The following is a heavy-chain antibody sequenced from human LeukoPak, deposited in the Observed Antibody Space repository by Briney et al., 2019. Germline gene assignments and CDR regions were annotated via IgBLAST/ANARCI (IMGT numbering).Heavy chain of an antibody. V-gene: IGHV3-49*03. J-gene: IGHJ4*02. CDR1: GFTFGDYA. CDR2: IRSKAYGGTT. CDR3: TRYNVATIYDY. D-gene: IGHD5-12*01. Sequence: PGGSLRLSCTASGFTFGDYAMSWFRQAPGKGLEWVGFIRSKAYGGTTEYAASVKGRFTISRDDSKSIAYLQMNSLKTEDTAVYYCTRYNVATIYDYWGQGTLVTVSS.